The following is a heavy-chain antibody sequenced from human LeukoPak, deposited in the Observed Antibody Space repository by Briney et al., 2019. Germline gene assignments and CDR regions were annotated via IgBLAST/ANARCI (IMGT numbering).Heavy chain of an antibody. D-gene: IGHD3-9*01. CDR1: GGSFSGYY. V-gene: IGHV4-34*01. J-gene: IGHJ6*04. CDR2: INHSGST. CDR3: ARDLDDILTGAYYYYYGMDV. Sequence: SETLSLTCAVYGGSFSGYYWSWIRQPPGKGLEWIGEINHSGSTNYNPYLTSRVTISVDTSKNQFSLKLSSVTAEDTAVYYCARDLDDILTGAYYYYYGMDVWGKGTTVTVSS.